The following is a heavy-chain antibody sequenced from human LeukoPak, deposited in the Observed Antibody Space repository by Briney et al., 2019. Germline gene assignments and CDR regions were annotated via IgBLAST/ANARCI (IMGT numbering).Heavy chain of an antibody. D-gene: IGHD3-22*01. J-gene: IGHJ1*01. CDR3: AKGEYYYDSSGPQYFQH. Sequence: GGSLRLSCAASGFTFSSYGMHWVRQAPGKGLEWVAVISYDGSNKYYADSVKGRFTISRDNSKNTLYLQMNSLRAEDTAVYYCAKGEYYYDSSGPQYFQHWGQGTLVTVSS. CDR1: GFTFSSYG. CDR2: ISYDGSNK. V-gene: IGHV3-30*18.